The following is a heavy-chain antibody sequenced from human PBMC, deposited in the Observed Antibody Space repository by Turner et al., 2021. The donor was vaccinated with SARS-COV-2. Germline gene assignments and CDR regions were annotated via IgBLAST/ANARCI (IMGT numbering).Heavy chain of an antibody. CDR1: GFTFSSSS. D-gene: IGHD3-22*01. J-gene: IGHJ4*02. CDR3: ARSPTAPGYYYDSSGYYTPYYFDY. Sequence: EVQLVESGGGLVKPGGSLRLSCAASGFTFSSSSMNGVRQAPGKGREWVSSISSSSSYIYYADSVKGRFTISRDNAKNSLYLQMNSLRAEDTAVYYCARSPTAPGYYYDSSGYYTPYYFDYWGQGTLVTVSS. V-gene: IGHV3-21*01. CDR2: ISSSSSYI.